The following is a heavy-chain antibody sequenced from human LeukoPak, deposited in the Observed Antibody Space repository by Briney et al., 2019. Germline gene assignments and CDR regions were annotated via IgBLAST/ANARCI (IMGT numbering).Heavy chain of an antibody. CDR3: ARDHVNYYGSGSYYPPTNAFDI. V-gene: IGHV3-11*01. Sequence: PGRSLRLSCAASGFTFSDYYMSWIRQAPGKELEWVSYISIGGTTIYYADSVKGRFTISRDNAKNSLYLQMNSLRAEDTAVYYCARDHVNYYGSGSYYPPTNAFDIWGQGTVVTVSS. CDR1: GFTFSDYY. J-gene: IGHJ3*02. CDR2: ISIGGTTI. D-gene: IGHD3-10*01.